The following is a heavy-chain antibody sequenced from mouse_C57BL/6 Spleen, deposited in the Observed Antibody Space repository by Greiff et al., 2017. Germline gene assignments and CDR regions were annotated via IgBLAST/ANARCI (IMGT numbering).Heavy chain of an antibody. CDR2: FHPYNDDT. CDR3: ARGDNYLSWFAY. V-gene: IGHV1-47*01. Sequence: VKLMESGAELVKPGASVKMSCKASGYTFTTYPIEWMKQNHGKSLEWIGNFHPYNDDTKYNEKFKGKATLTVEKSSSTVYLELSRLTSDDSAVYYCARGDNYLSWFAYWGQGTLVTVSA. CDR1: GYTFTTYP. D-gene: IGHD1-3*01. J-gene: IGHJ3*01.